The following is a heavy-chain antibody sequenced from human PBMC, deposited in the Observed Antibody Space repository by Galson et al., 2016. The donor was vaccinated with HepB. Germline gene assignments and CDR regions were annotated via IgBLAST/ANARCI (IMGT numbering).Heavy chain of an antibody. Sequence: SLRLSCAASRFTFSDYTMNWVRQAPGKGLEWVSSISGDSSFIFDADSVKGRFTISRDNAKNSLYLQMNSLRAEDTALYYCARARADSSGYSYYYHAMDVWGQGTTVTVSS. J-gene: IGHJ6*02. D-gene: IGHD3-22*01. V-gene: IGHV3-21*01. CDR3: ARARADSSGYSYYYHAMDV. CDR1: RFTFSDYT. CDR2: ISGDSSFI.